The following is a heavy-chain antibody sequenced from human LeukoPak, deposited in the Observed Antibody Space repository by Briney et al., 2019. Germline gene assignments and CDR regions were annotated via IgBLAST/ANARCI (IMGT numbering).Heavy chain of an antibody. J-gene: IGHJ6*03. Sequence: SETLSLTCAVYGGSFSAYYWSWIRQPPGKGLEWIGEINHSGSTNYNPSLKSRVNISLDKSKNHFSLRVNSVVAADTAIYYCARAPDTAIPYYYMDVWGKGTTVTVSS. CDR3: ARAPDTAIPYYYMDV. V-gene: IGHV4-34*01. CDR1: GGSFSAYY. CDR2: INHSGST. D-gene: IGHD5-18*01.